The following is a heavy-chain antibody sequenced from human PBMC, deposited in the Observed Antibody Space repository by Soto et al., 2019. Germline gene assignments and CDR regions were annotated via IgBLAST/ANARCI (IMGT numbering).Heavy chain of an antibody. J-gene: IGHJ4*02. CDR3: AREYCLNGVCYGGTSG. D-gene: IGHD2-8*01. CDR1: GFTFSDYY. V-gene: IGHV3-11*01. Sequence: QVQLVESGGGLVKPGGSLRLSCAASGFTFSDYYMRWIRQAPGKGLEWVSYISGGGSTIYYADSVKGRFTISRDNAKNSLDLQMTSLRAEDTAVYYCAREYCLNGVCYGGTSGWGQGALVTVSS. CDR2: ISGGGSTI.